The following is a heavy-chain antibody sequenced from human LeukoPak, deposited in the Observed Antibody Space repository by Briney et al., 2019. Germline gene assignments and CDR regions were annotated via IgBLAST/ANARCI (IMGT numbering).Heavy chain of an antibody. J-gene: IGHJ4*02. CDR2: IYYSGST. Sequence: SETLSLTFTVSGGSISSGSYYWSWIRQPAGKGLEWIGSIYYSGSTYYNPSLKSRVTISVDTSKNQFSLKLSSVTAADTAVYYCARESDDRTRFYFKVDSWGQGTVVTVSS. D-gene: IGHD3-22*01. V-gene: IGHV4-39*02. CDR3: ARESDDRTRFYFKVDS. CDR1: GGSISSGSYY.